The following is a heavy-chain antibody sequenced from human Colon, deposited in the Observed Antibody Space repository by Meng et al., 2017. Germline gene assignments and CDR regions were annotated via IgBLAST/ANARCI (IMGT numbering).Heavy chain of an antibody. D-gene: IGHD1-26*01. CDR3: THPLIVGAANALDI. CDR2: INQDASSK. CDR1: GFRFSNYW. Sequence: GESLKISCAASGFRFSNYWMSWVRQAPGKGLEWVANINQDASSKDYVASVKGRFTISRDNAKNSLYLQMNSLRAEDTAVYYCTHPLIVGAANALDIWGPGTMVTVSS. V-gene: IGHV3-7*01. J-gene: IGHJ3*02.